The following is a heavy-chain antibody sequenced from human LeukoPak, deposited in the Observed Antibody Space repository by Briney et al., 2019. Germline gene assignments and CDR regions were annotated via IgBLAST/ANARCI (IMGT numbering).Heavy chain of an antibody. CDR2: ISSSSSYI. Sequence: PGGSLRLSCAASGFTFSSYSMSWVRQAPGKGLEWVSSISSSSSYIYYAESVKGRFTISRDNAKNSLYLQMNSLRAEDTAVYYCARRPSSGWPFDYWGQGTLVTVSS. J-gene: IGHJ4*02. V-gene: IGHV3-21*01. CDR3: ARRPSSGWPFDY. CDR1: GFTFSSYS. D-gene: IGHD6-19*01.